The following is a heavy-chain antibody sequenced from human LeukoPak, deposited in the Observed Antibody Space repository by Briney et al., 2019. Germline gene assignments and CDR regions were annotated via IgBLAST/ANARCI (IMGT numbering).Heavy chain of an antibody. D-gene: IGHD3-10*01. Sequence: HPGGSLRLSCAASGFTFSSYAMNWVRQAPGKGLEWVSTISNSGESTYYADSVKGRFTISRDNSKNTLFLQMNSLRAEDTAVYYCAKGAMVRGVLDYWGQGALVTVSS. CDR1: GFTFSSYA. CDR2: ISNSGEST. V-gene: IGHV3-23*01. CDR3: AKGAMVRGVLDY. J-gene: IGHJ4*02.